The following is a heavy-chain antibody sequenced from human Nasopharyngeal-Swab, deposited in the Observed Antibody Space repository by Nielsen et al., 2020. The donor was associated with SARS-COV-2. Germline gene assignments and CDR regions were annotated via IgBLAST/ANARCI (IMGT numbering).Heavy chain of an antibody. J-gene: IGHJ4*02. CDR3: ATDYVETRDY. D-gene: IGHD4-17*01. CDR2: ISSSSSYI. V-gene: IGHV3-21*01. Sequence: WIRQPPGKGLEWVSSISSSSSYIYYADSVKGRFTISRDNAKNSLYLQMNSLGAEDTAVYYCATDYVETRDYWGQGTLVTVSS.